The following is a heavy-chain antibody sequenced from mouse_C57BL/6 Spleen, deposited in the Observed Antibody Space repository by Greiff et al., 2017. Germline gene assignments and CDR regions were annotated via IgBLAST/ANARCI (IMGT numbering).Heavy chain of an antibody. V-gene: IGHV1-82*01. D-gene: IGHD2-2*01. CDR3: VYYGYDWYFDV. CDR1: GFAFSSSW. CDR2: ISPGDGDT. J-gene: IGHJ1*03. Sequence: QVQLQQSGPELVKPGASVKISCTASGFAFSSSWMNWVKQRPGKGLEWVGRISPGDGDTNYTGKVKGKATLTADKSPSTAYMQLSSRTSEDSAVYCCVYYGYDWYFDVWGTGTTVTVSS.